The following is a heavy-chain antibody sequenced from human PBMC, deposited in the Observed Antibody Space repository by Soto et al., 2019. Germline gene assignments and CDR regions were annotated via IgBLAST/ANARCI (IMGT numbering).Heavy chain of an antibody. J-gene: IGHJ4*02. Sequence: QVQLVQSGAEVKEPGASVRISCKASGYTFTNYAMSWARQAPGQSLEWMGWINAGDGHTKYSQMFQDRVTITRDTAASTAYMELSSLRSADTAVYYCARAEIAIGLRPFDYWGQGTLVTVSS. D-gene: IGHD2-21*02. V-gene: IGHV1-3*01. CDR3: ARAEIAIGLRPFDY. CDR1: GYTFTNYA. CDR2: INAGDGHT.